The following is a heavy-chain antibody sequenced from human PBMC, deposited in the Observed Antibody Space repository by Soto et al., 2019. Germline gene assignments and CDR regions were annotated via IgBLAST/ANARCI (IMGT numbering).Heavy chain of an antibody. D-gene: IGHD2-15*01. J-gene: IGHJ4*02. CDR3: AKDPGYCSGGSCYQSSYFDY. V-gene: IGHV3-23*01. Sequence: EVQLLESGGGLVQPGGSLRLSCAASGFTFSSYAMSWVRQAPGKGLEWVSAISGSGGSTYYADSVKGRFTISRDNSNNTLYLQMNSLRAEDTAVYYCAKDPGYCSGGSCYQSSYFDYWGQGTLVTVSS. CDR2: ISGSGGST. CDR1: GFTFSSYA.